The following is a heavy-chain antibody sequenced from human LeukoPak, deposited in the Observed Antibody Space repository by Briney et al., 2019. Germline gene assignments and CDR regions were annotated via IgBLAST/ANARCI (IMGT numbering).Heavy chain of an antibody. D-gene: IGHD1-26*01. Sequence: ASGTLSLTCAVSGGSISSSNWWSWVRQPPGKGLEWIGEIYHSGSTNYNPSLKSRVTISVDTSKNQFSLKLSSVTAADTAVYYCARGTPSGRIEGDWFDPWGQGTLVTVSS. CDR1: GGSISSSNW. J-gene: IGHJ5*02. CDR2: IYHSGST. CDR3: ARGTPSGRIEGDWFDP. V-gene: IGHV4-4*02.